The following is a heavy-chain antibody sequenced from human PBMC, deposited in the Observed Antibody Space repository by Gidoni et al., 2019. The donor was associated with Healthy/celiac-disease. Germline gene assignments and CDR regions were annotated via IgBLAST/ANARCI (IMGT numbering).Heavy chain of an antibody. Sequence: QQWIGYSYYSGSTYYNPSLKSRVTISVDTSKNQFSLKLRSVTAADTAVYYCARDYGDYDRYFDLWGRGTLVTVSS. CDR2: SYYSGST. J-gene: IGHJ2*01. V-gene: IGHV4-30-4*01. CDR3: ARDYGDYDRYFDL. D-gene: IGHD4-17*01.